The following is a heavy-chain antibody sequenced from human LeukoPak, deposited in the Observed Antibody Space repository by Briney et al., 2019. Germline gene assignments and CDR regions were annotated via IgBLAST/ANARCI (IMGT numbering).Heavy chain of an antibody. CDR3: ARQPYYDSSGSHFDY. Sequence: SETLSLTCTVSGASISSGTYYWAWIRQPPGKGLEWIGNIYYSGSTSYNPPLESRVTISVDTSKNQFSLKLSSVTAADTVVYYCARQPYYDSSGSHFDYWGQGTLVTVSS. J-gene: IGHJ4*02. D-gene: IGHD3-22*01. CDR2: IYYSGST. V-gene: IGHV4-39*01. CDR1: GASISSGTYY.